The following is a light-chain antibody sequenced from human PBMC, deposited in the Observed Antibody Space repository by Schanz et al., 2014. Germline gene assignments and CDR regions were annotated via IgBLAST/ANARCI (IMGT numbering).Light chain of an antibody. V-gene: IGKV1-5*01. CDR1: QSISSW. J-gene: IGKJ2*01. Sequence: DIQMTQSPSTLSASVGDRVTITCRASQSISSWLAWYQQKPGKAPNLLIFDASSLESGVPSRFSGSGSGTEFTLTISDLQPEDFATYYCQQTYNAPRSTFGHGTRL. CDR3: QQTYNAPRST. CDR2: DAS.